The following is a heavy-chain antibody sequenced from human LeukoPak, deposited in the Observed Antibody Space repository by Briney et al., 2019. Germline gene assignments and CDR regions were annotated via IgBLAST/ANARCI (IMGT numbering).Heavy chain of an antibody. J-gene: IGHJ3*02. V-gene: IGHV1-8*01. CDR1: GYTFTSYD. CDR3: ARDEANNAFDI. CDR2: MNPNSGAT. Sequence: ASVKLSCKASGYTFTSYDFNWLRQATGQGPEWMGWMNPNSGATGYAQKFQGRVTMTRSASINTAYMELTNLRSDDTAVYYCARDEANNAFDIWGQGTMVTVSS.